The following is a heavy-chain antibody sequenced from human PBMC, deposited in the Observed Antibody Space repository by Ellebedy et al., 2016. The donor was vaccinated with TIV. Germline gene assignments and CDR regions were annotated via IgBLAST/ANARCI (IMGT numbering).Heavy chain of an antibody. CDR3: ARENFPPGPFDP. Sequence: SETLSLXXTVSGGSISSDSYYWAWIRQPPGKGLEWIGNIHYGGSTDYNPSLKSRVAISIDTSKNQFSLKLTSVTAADTAVYYCARENFPPGPFDPWGQGTLVTVSS. D-gene: IGHD3-10*01. CDR2: IHYGGST. CDR1: GGSISSDSYY. J-gene: IGHJ5*02. V-gene: IGHV4-39*07.